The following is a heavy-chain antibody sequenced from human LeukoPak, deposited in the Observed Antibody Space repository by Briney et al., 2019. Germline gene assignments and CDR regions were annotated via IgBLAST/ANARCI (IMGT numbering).Heavy chain of an antibody. V-gene: IGHV4-59*01. CDR2: IYYSGST. CDR3: ARDRGLRYFDWLVPNYYYGMDV. CDR1: GGSFSGYY. Sequence: SETLSLTCAVYGGSFSGYYWSWIRQPPGKGLEWIGYIYYSGSTNYNPSLKSRVTISVDTSKNQFSLKLSSVTAADTAVYYCARDRGLRYFDWLVPNYYYGMDVWGQGTTVTVSS. J-gene: IGHJ6*02. D-gene: IGHD3-9*01.